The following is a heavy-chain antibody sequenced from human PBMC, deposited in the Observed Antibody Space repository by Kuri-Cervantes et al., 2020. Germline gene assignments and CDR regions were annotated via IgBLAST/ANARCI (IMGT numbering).Heavy chain of an antibody. Sequence: ASVKGSCKAYGYPFTSYYMHWVRQAPGQGLEWMGIINPSGGSTSYAQKFQGRVTMPRNTSISTAYMELSSLRSEDTAVYYCARLTGSGPDGYFQHWGQGTLVTVSS. CDR1: GYPFTSYY. D-gene: IGHD2-15*01. J-gene: IGHJ1*01. CDR3: ARLTGSGPDGYFQH. V-gene: IGHV1-46*01. CDR2: INPSGGST.